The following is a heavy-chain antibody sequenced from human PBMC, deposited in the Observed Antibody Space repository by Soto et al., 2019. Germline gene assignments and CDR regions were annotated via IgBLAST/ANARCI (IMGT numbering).Heavy chain of an antibody. Sequence: GGSLRLSCTVSGFTFTSHEMHWVRQAPGKGLEWIAYTGTTGNTVYHADSVKGRFTISRDNTKDSLFLQMNSLRAEDTAVYYCARVVRFSVTSRGFDAFDVWGQGTMVT. V-gene: IGHV3-48*03. CDR1: GFTFTSHE. CDR2: TGTTGNTV. CDR3: ARVVRFSVTSRGFDAFDV. J-gene: IGHJ3*01. D-gene: IGHD2-21*02.